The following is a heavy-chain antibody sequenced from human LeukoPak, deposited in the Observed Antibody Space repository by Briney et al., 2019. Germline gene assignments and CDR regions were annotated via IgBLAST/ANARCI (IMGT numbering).Heavy chain of an antibody. CDR2: ISSSSSTI. CDR1: GFTFSSYS. D-gene: IGHD6-13*01. CDR3: ARDPSIAAAQYYMDV. V-gene: IGHV3-48*01. J-gene: IGHJ6*03. Sequence: GGSLGLSCAASGFTFSSYSMNWVRQAPGKGLEWVSYISSSSSTIYYADSVKGRFTISRDNAKNSLYLQMNSLRAEDTAVYYCARDPSIAAAQYYMDVWGKGTTVTVPS.